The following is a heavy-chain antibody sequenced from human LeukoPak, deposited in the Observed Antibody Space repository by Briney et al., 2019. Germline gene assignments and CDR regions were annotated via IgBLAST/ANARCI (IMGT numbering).Heavy chain of an antibody. J-gene: IGHJ4*02. D-gene: IGHD3-22*01. Sequence: SETLSLTCTVSGGSISSYYWSWIRQPAGKGLEWIGRIYTSGSTNYNPSLKSRVTMSVDTSKNQLSLKLSSVTAADTAVYYCAREGYYYDSSGYYSDFDYWGQGTLVTVSS. V-gene: IGHV4-4*07. CDR2: IYTSGST. CDR3: AREGYYYDSSGYYSDFDY. CDR1: GGSISSYY.